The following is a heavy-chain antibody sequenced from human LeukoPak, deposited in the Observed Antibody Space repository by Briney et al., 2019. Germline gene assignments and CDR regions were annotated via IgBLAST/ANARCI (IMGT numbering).Heavy chain of an antibody. V-gene: IGHV4-34*01. CDR3: ARGLRGKRRYSGYDPNYYYYYMDV. CDR2: INHSGST. D-gene: IGHD5-12*01. J-gene: IGHJ6*03. Sequence: SETLSLTCAVYGGSFSGYYWSWIRQPPGKGLEWIGEINHSGSTNYNPPLKSRVTISVDTSKNQFSLKLSSVTAADTAVYYCARGLRGKRRYSGYDPNYYYYYMDVWGKGTTVTVSS. CDR1: GGSFSGYY.